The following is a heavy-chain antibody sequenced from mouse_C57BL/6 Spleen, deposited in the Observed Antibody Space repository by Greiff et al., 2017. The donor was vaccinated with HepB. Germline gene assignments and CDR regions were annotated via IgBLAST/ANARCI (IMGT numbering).Heavy chain of an antibody. Sequence: QVQLQQPGAELVMPGASVKLSCKASGYTFTSYWMHWVKQRPGQGLEWIGEIDPSDSSTNYNQKFKGKSTLTVYKSSSTAYMQLSSLTSEDSAVYYCARWRVVSTDYYAMDYWGQGTSVTVSS. CDR3: ARWRVVSTDYYAMDY. CDR1: GYTFTSYW. V-gene: IGHV1-69*01. J-gene: IGHJ4*01. D-gene: IGHD1-1*01. CDR2: IDPSDSST.